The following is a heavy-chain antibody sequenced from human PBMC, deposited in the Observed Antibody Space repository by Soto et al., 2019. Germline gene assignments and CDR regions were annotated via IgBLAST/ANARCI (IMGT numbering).Heavy chain of an antibody. D-gene: IGHD3-10*01. CDR1: GFTFSAYA. CDR3: AFKGNSNKHY. CDR2: ISASGDSP. J-gene: IGHJ4*01. V-gene: IGHV3-23*01. Sequence: GGSLRLSCAASGFTFSAYAMSWVRQAPGKGLEWVSVISASGDSPNYEDSVKGRFTTSRDNSKRTLYLQMNSLRAEDTAIYYCAFKGNSNKHYWGHGT.